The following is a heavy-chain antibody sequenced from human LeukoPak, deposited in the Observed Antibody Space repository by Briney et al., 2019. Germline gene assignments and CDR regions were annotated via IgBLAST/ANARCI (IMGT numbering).Heavy chain of an antibody. CDR1: GFTFSTYW. V-gene: IGHV3-7*01. CDR2: ISPDGSEE. D-gene: IGHD6-19*01. Sequence: PGGSLRLSCAASGFTFSTYWMSWVRQAPGKGLEWVANISPDGSEENYVDSVKGRFTISRDNAKNSFYLQMNSPRAEDTAVYYCARDQQWLVNVYYYYMDVWGKGTTVTVSS. CDR3: ARDQQWLVNVYYYYMDV. J-gene: IGHJ6*03.